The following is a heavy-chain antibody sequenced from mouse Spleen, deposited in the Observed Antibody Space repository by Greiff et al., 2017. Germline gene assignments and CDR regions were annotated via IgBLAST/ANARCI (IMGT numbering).Heavy chain of an antibody. V-gene: IGHV1-82*01. D-gene: IGHD1-2*01. CDR3: ARCITTASYFDY. J-gene: IGHJ2*01. CDR1: GYAFSSSW. CDR2: IYPGDGDT. Sequence: VMLVESGPELVKPGASVKISCKASGYAFSSSWMNWVKQRPGKGLEWIGRIYPGDGDTNYNGKFKGKATLTADKSSSTAYMQLSSLTSEDSAVYFCARCITTASYFDYWGQGTTLTVSS.